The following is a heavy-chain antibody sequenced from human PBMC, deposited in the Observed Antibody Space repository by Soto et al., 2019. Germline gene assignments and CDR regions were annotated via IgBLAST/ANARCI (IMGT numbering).Heavy chain of an antibody. J-gene: IGHJ4*02. CDR2: IYYSGST. CDR1: GGSITSSSYY. Sequence: PSETLSLTCTVSGGSITSSSYYWGWIRQPPGKGLEWIGSIYYSGSTYYNPSLKSRVTISVDTSKNQFSLKLSSVTAADTAVYYCARDLHLWFGELLYLSYFDYWGQGTLVTVSS. V-gene: IGHV4-39*02. CDR3: ARDLHLWFGELLYLSYFDY. D-gene: IGHD3-10*01.